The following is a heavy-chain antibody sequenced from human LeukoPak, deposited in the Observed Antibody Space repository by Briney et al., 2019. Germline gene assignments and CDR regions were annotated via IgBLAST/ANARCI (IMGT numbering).Heavy chain of an antibody. CDR3: AKELLWFGGAWYGMDV. D-gene: IGHD3-10*01. V-gene: IGHV3-66*01. CDR2: IYSGGST. J-gene: IGHJ6*02. Sequence: GGSLRLSCAASGFTVSSNYMSWVRQAPGKGLEWVSVIYSGGSTYYADSVKGRFTISRDNSKNTLYLQMNSLRAEDTAVYYCAKELLWFGGAWYGMDVWGQGTTVTVSS. CDR1: GFTVSSNY.